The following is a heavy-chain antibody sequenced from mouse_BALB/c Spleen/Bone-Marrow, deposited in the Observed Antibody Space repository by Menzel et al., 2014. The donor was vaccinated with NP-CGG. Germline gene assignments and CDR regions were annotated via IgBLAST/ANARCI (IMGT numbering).Heavy chain of an antibody. D-gene: IGHD2-4*01. CDR3: ARHDYGWFAY. CDR2: INSNGGST. J-gene: IGHJ3*01. V-gene: IGHV5-6-2*01. Sequence: EVKLMESGGGLVKLGGSLKLSCAASGFTFSSYYMSWVRQTPEKRLELVAAINSNGGSTYYPDTVKGRFTISRDNAKNTLYLQMSNLKTEDTALYYCARHDYGWFAYWGQGTLGTVSA. CDR1: GFTFSSYY.